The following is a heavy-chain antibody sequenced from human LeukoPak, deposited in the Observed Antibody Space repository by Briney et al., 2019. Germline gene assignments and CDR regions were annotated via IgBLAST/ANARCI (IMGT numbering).Heavy chain of an antibody. Sequence: SQTLSLTCTVSGGSISSGGYYWSWIRQHPGKGLEWIGYIYYSGSTYYNPSLKSRVTISVDTSKNQFSLKLSSVTAADTAVYYCARGNTLDFWSGYYHAKYYFDYWGQGTLVTVSS. CDR3: ARGNTLDFWSGYYHAKYYFDY. CDR1: GGSISSGGYY. CDR2: IYYSGST. D-gene: IGHD3-3*01. V-gene: IGHV4-31*03. J-gene: IGHJ4*02.